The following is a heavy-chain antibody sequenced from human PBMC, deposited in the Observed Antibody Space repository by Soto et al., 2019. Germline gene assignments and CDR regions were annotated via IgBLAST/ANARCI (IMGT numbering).Heavy chain of an antibody. CDR2: ISGSGAST. Sequence: SGGSLRLSCVASGFTFSTSAMSWVRQAPGKGLEWVSVISGSGASTYYADSVQGRFTISRDTSKNTLYLQMNSLRAEDTAIYYCAKGYSSGWYPDYFDYWGQGTLVTVSS. V-gene: IGHV3-23*01. CDR3: AKGYSSGWYPDYFDY. CDR1: GFTFSTSA. J-gene: IGHJ4*02. D-gene: IGHD6-13*01.